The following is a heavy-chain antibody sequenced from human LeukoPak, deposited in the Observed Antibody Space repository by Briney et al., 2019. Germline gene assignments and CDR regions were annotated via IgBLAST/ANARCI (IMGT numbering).Heavy chain of an antibody. J-gene: IGHJ3*02. Sequence: GGSLRLSCAASGFTFSSYAMHWVRQAPGKGLEYVSAISSNGGSTYYANSVKGRFTISRDNSKNTLYLQMGSLRSEDTAVYYCARWDGRVAVAGTNAFDIWGQGTMVTVSS. CDR1: GFTFSSYA. D-gene: IGHD6-19*01. V-gene: IGHV3-64*01. CDR2: ISSNGGST. CDR3: ARWDGRVAVAGTNAFDI.